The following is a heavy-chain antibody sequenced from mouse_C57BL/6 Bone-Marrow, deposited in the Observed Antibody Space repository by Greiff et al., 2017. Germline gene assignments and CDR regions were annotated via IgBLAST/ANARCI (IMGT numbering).Heavy chain of an antibody. CDR3: ARAYYGSSPYAMDY. J-gene: IGHJ4*01. Sequence: VQLQQPGAELVKPGASVKLSCKASGYTFTSYWMHWVKQRPGRGLEWIGRIDPNRGGTKYNEKFKSKATLTVDKPSSTAYMQLSSLTSEDSAVYYCARAYYGSSPYAMDYWGQGTSVTVSS. CDR2: IDPNRGGT. V-gene: IGHV1-72*01. D-gene: IGHD1-1*01. CDR1: GYTFTSYW.